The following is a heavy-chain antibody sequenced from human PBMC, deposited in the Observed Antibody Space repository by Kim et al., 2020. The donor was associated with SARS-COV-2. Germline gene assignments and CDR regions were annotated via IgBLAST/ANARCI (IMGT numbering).Heavy chain of an antibody. CDR3: AIYYGDYEWYYYGMDV. CDR1: GGTFSSYA. Sequence: SVKVSCKASGGTFSSYAISWVRQAPGQGLEWMGRIIPILGIANYAQKFQGRVTITADKSTSTAYMELSSLRSEDTAVYYCAIYYGDYEWYYYGMDVWGQGTTVTVSS. CDR2: IIPILGIA. V-gene: IGHV1-69*04. D-gene: IGHD4-17*01. J-gene: IGHJ6*02.